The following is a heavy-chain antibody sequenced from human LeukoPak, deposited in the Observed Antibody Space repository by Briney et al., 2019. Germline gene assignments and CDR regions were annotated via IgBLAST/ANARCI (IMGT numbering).Heavy chain of an antibody. CDR2: INAGNGNT. CDR1: GYTFTSYA. V-gene: IGHV1-3*01. CDR3: AREGALGGMDV. J-gene: IGHJ6*02. Sequence: ASVKVSCKASGYTFTSYAMHWVRQAPGQRLEWMGWINAGNGNTKDSQKFQGRVTITRDTSASTAYMELSSLRSEDTAVYYCAREGALGGMDVWGQGTTVTVSS. D-gene: IGHD1-26*01.